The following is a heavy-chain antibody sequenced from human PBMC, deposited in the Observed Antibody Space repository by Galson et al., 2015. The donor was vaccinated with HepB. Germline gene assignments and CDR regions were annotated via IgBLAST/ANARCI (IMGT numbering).Heavy chain of an antibody. CDR3: ARERTSGSYFELDY. Sequence: SVKVSCKDSGYTFTSYAMHWVRQAPGQRLEWMGWINAGNGNTKYSQKFQGRVTITRDTSASTAYMELSSLRSEDTAVYYCARERTSGSYFELDYWGQGTLVTVSS. V-gene: IGHV1-3*01. J-gene: IGHJ4*02. CDR2: INAGNGNT. D-gene: IGHD1-26*01. CDR1: GYTFTSYA.